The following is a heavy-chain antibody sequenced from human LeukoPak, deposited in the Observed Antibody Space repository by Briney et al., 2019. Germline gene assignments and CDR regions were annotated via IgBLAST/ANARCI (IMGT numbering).Heavy chain of an antibody. J-gene: IGHJ5*02. V-gene: IGHV4-34*01. CDR3: ARASHVVQLWTTYIP. CDR2: INHSGST. Sequence: SETLSLTCAVYGGSFSGYYWSWIRQPPGKGLEWVGEINHSGSTNYNPSLQSRVPISVDTSKTQFSLKLSSVTAADTAVYYCARASHVVQLWTTYIPWGQGTLVTVSS. CDR1: GGSFSGYY. D-gene: IGHD5-18*01.